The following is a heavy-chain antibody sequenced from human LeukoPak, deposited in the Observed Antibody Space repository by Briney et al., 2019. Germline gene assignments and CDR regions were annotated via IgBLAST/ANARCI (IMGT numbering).Heavy chain of an antibody. J-gene: IGHJ4*02. Sequence: GGSLRLSCAASGFTFSDYFINWVRQAPGKGLECVSYISSSSNTIYYSDSVKGRFTISRDNVKNSLYLQMNSLRDEDTAVYYCARDGPDYGDYGGDFDYWGQGTLVTVSS. V-gene: IGHV3-48*02. CDR2: ISSSSNTI. CDR1: GFTFSDYF. D-gene: IGHD4-17*01. CDR3: ARDGPDYGDYGGDFDY.